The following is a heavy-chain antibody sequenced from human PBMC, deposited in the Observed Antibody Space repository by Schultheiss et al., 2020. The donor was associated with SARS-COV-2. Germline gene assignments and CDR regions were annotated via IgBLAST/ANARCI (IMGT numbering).Heavy chain of an antibody. CDR2: INPNSGNT. Sequence: ASVKVSCKASGYTFTSYGISWVRQAPGQGLEWMGWINPNSGNTNYAQKLQGRVTMTTDTSTSTAYMELRSLRSDDTAVYYCARDRGSGWYQPGYYFDYWGQGTLVTVSS. D-gene: IGHD6-19*01. J-gene: IGHJ4*02. CDR3: ARDRGSGWYQPGYYFDY. CDR1: GYTFTSYG. V-gene: IGHV1-18*01.